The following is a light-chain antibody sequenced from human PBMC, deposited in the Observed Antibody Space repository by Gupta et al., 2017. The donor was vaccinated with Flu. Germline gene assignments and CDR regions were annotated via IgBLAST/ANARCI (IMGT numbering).Light chain of an antibody. CDR2: GIS. V-gene: IGKV3-20*01. Sequence: EIVLTQSPGTLSLSPGERVTISCRASQSVRDNYFAWYQQKPGQAPRLLIYGISRRATGIPDRFSGSGSGTDFSLTISRLEPEDFAVYFCQQYGDSPLTFGGGTRVEI. CDR3: QQYGDSPLT. CDR1: QSVRDNY. J-gene: IGKJ4*01.